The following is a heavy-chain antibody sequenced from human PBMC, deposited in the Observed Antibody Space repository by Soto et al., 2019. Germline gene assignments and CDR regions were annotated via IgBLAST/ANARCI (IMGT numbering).Heavy chain of an antibody. CDR1: GGSMSSGGQS. D-gene: IGHD3-10*01. V-gene: IGHV4-30-2*01. CDR3: ARAPPGPSPRWDV. CDR2: IYYTGST. Sequence: QVVLQESGPGLVKPSQTLSLTCAVSGGSMSSGGQSWSWIRQPPGKGLEWLGFIYYTGSTYYNPSLKRRVTLSVHRSKNQFSLNLTSVPAADTAMYFCARAPPGPSPRWDVWSQGTTVTVSS. J-gene: IGHJ6*02.